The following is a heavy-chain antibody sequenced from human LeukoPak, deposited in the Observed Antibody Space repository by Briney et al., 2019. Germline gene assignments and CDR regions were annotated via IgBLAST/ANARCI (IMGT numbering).Heavy chain of an antibody. Sequence: SETLSLTCTVSGGSISSGSYYWSWIRQPAGKGLEWIGRIYTSGSTNYNPSLKSRVTISVDTSKNQFSLKLSSVTAADTAVYYCARGPITMVRGSAGARLDPWGQGTLVTVSS. CDR2: IYTSGST. V-gene: IGHV4-61*02. J-gene: IGHJ5*02. D-gene: IGHD3-10*01. CDR1: GGSISSGSYY. CDR3: ARGPITMVRGSAGARLDP.